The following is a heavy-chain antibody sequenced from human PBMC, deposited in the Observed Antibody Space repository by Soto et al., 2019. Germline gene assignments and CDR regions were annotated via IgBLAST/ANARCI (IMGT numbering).Heavy chain of an antibody. CDR3: ARAYYGSGSDPWFDP. CDR1: GGSISSYY. D-gene: IGHD3-10*01. Sequence: PSETLSLTCTVSGGSISSYYRSWIRQPAGKGLEWIGRIYTSGSTNYNPSLKSRVTMSVDTSKNQFSLKLSSVTAADTAVYYCARAYYGSGSDPWFDPWGQGTLVTVSS. V-gene: IGHV4-4*07. J-gene: IGHJ5*02. CDR2: IYTSGST.